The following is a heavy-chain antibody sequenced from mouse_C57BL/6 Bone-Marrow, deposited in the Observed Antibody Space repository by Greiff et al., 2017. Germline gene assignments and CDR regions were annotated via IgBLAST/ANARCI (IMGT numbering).Heavy chain of an antibody. CDR3: ARPYYYGSSYGFAY. CDR2: ISNGGGST. CDR1: GFTFSDYY. Sequence: DVMLVESGGGLVQPGGSLKLSCAASGFTFSDYYMYWVRQTPEKRLEWVAYISNGGGSTYYPDTVKGRFTISRDNAKKTLYLQMSRLKSEDTAMYYCARPYYYGSSYGFAYWGQGTLVTVSA. V-gene: IGHV5-12*01. J-gene: IGHJ3*01. D-gene: IGHD1-1*01.